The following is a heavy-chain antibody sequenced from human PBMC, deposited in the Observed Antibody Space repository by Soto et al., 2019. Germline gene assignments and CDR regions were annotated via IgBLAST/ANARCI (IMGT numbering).Heavy chain of an antibody. V-gene: IGHV3-7*01. J-gene: IGHJ4*02. Sequence: EVQLVESGGGLVQPGGSLRLSCAASGFTFSSYWMSWVRQAPGKGLEWVANIKQDGSEKYYVDSVKGRFTISRDNAKNSLYLQMNSLRAEDTAVYYCAREIVLMVYARYFDYWGQGTLVTVSS. D-gene: IGHD2-8*01. CDR2: IKQDGSEK. CDR1: GFTFSSYW. CDR3: AREIVLMVYARYFDY.